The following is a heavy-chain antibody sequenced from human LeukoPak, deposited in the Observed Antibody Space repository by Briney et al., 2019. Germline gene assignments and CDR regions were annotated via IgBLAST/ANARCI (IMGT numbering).Heavy chain of an antibody. CDR3: ARYSSGWTASYNWFDP. J-gene: IGHJ5*02. Sequence: GGSLRLSCAASGFTFSSYEMNWVRQASGKGLEWVSYISSSGSTIYYADSVKGRFTISRDNAKNSLYLQMNNLRAEDTAVYYCARYSSGWTASYNWFDPWGQGTLVTVSS. V-gene: IGHV3-48*03. CDR1: GFTFSSYE. D-gene: IGHD6-19*01. CDR2: ISSSGSTI.